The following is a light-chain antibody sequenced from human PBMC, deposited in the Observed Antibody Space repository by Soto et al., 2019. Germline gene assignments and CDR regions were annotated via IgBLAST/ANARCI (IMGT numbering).Light chain of an antibody. CDR3: QQYGSSRFT. J-gene: IGKJ3*01. V-gene: IGKV3-20*01. CDR2: GAS. CDR1: QSVSSSY. Sequence: EIVLTQSPGTLSLSPGERATLSWRASQSVSSSYLAWYQQKPGQAPRLLIYGASSRATGIPDRFSGSGSGTDFTLTISRLEPEDFAVYYCQQYGSSRFTFGPGTKVDIK.